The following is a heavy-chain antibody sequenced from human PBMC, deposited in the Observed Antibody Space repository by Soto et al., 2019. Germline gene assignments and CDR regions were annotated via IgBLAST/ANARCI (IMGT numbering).Heavy chain of an antibody. CDR1: GGTFSSYA. Sequence: QVQLVQSGAEVKKPGSSVKVSCKASGGTFSSYAISWVRQAPGQGLEWMGGIIPIFGTANYAQKFQGRVTITADESTSTAYRELSSLRSEDTAVYYCARDEEMATISGWGYYCMDVWGQGTTVTVSS. J-gene: IGHJ6*02. D-gene: IGHD3-16*01. CDR3: ARDEEMATISGWGYYCMDV. V-gene: IGHV1-69*01. CDR2: IIPIFGTA.